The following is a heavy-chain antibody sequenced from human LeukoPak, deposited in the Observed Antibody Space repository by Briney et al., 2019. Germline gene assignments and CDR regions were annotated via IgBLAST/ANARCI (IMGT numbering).Heavy chain of an antibody. V-gene: IGHV4-59*01. D-gene: IGHD1-26*01. Sequence: SETLSLTCTVSGGSISSYYWSWIRQPPGKGLEWIGYIYYSGSTNYNPSLKSRVTISVDTSKNQFSLKLSSVTAADTAVYYCARERSRSGSYYGIGYWGQGTLVTVSS. J-gene: IGHJ4*02. CDR2: IYYSGST. CDR1: GGSISSYY. CDR3: ARERSRSGSYYGIGY.